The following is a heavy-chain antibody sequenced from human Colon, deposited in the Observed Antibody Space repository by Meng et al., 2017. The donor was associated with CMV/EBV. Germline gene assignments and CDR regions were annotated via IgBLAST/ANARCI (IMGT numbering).Heavy chain of an antibody. D-gene: IGHD6-6*01. Sequence: GESLKISCAASGFTFSSYSMNWVRQAPGKGLEWVSAISGSGGSTYYADSVKGRFTISRDNSKNTLYLQMNSLRAEDTAVYYCAKWESLPLIYSSSYYFDYWGQGTLVTVSS. J-gene: IGHJ4*02. CDR2: ISGSGGST. CDR1: GFTFSSYS. V-gene: IGHV3-23*01. CDR3: AKWESLPLIYSSSYYFDY.